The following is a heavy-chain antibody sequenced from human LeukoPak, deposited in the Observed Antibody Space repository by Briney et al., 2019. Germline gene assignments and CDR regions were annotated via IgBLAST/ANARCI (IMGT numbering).Heavy chain of an antibody. J-gene: IGHJ4*02. CDR3: VSGSLQSGYNFDY. D-gene: IGHD3-3*01. CDR1: GFTFSNYW. CDR2: IKYDGSAT. Sequence: GGSLRLSCAASGFTFSNYWMHWIRQVPGKGLVWVSHIKYDGSATNYADSVKGRFTISRDNAKNILYLQMNSLRAEDTAVYYCVSGSLQSGYNFDYWGQGALVTVSS. V-gene: IGHV3-74*01.